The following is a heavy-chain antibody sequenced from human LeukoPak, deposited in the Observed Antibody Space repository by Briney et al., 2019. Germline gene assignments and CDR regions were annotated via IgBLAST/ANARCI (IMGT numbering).Heavy chain of an antibody. CDR1: GYTFTSYY. D-gene: IGHD3-3*01. Sequence: ASVKVSCKASGYTFTSYYMHWVRQAPGQGLEWMGIINPSGGSTSYAQKFQGRVTMTRDTSTSTVYMELSSLRSEDTAVYYCATADVRPRTGLSGPFDYWGQGTLVTVSS. J-gene: IGHJ4*02. CDR2: INPSGGST. CDR3: ATADVRPRTGLSGPFDY. V-gene: IGHV1-46*01.